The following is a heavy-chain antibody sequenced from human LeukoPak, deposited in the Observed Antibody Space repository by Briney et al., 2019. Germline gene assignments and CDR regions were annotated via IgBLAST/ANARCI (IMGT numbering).Heavy chain of an antibody. Sequence: GGSLRLSCAASGFDFSGFYMHWVRHASGRGLEWVGLIRSKPSSYTTVYAASVKGGFTISRDDSKNTAYLQMNTLKAEDTAVYYCTRQDCSGGSCSYVDYWGQGTLVTVSS. CDR3: TRQDCSGGSCSYVDY. CDR2: IRSKPSSYTT. CDR1: GFDFSGFY. J-gene: IGHJ4*02. D-gene: IGHD2-15*01. V-gene: IGHV3-73*01.